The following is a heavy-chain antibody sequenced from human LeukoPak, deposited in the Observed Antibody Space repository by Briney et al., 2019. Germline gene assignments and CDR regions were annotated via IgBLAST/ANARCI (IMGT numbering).Heavy chain of an antibody. Sequence: GGSLRLSCAASGFTFSNYAVHWVRQAPSKGLEWVALISDDGSNKYYTNSVKGRFTISRDNSKNTLYLQMNSLRAEDTAVYYCATRTSGAFDFWGQGTMVIVS. J-gene: IGHJ3*01. CDR1: GFTFSNYA. V-gene: IGHV3-30-3*01. CDR3: ATRTSGAFDF. CDR2: ISDDGSNK.